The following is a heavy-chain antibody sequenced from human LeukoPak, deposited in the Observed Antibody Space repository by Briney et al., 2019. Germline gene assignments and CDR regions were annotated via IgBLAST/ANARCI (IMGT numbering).Heavy chain of an antibody. CDR2: ISAYNGNT. V-gene: IGHV1-18*04. J-gene: IGHJ4*02. D-gene: IGHD3-22*01. CDR3: ARVYFYDSSGYPDY. Sequence: ASVKVSCKASGYTFTSYYMHWVRQAPGQGLEWMGWISAYNGNTNYAQKLQGRVTMTTDTSTSTAYMELRSLRSDDTAVYYCARVYFYDSSGYPDYWGQGTLVTVSS. CDR1: GYTFTSYY.